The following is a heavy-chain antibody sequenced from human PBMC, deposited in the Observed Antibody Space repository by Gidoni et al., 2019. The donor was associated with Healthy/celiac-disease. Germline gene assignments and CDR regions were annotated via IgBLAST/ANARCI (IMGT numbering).Heavy chain of an antibody. Sequence: HVQLQESGPGLVKPSGTLSLACTVPGGSISSYYWSWIRQPPGKGVEWIGYIYYSGRTNYNPSLKSRVTISVDTSKNQFYLKLSSVTAADTAVYYCARLDTARVAFDIWGQGTMVTVSS. J-gene: IGHJ3*02. V-gene: IGHV4-59*08. CDR1: GGSISSYY. CDR2: IYYSGRT. D-gene: IGHD5-18*01. CDR3: ARLDTARVAFDI.